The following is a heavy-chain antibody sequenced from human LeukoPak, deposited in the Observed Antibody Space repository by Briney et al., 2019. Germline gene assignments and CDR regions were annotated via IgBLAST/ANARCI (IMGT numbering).Heavy chain of an antibody. D-gene: IGHD5/OR15-5a*01. CDR3: ARRAIIVSTSDAFDI. J-gene: IGHJ3*02. CDR2: INHSGST. CDR1: GGSFSGYY. V-gene: IGHV4-34*01. Sequence: SETLSLTCAVYGGSFSGYYWSWIRQPPGKGLEWIGEINHSGSTNYNPSLKSRVTISVDTSKNQFSLKLSSVTAADTAVYYCARRAIIVSTSDAFDIWGQGTMVTVSS.